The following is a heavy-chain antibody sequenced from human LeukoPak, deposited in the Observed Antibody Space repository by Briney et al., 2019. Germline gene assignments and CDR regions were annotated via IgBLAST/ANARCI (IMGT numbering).Heavy chain of an antibody. J-gene: IGHJ6*03. Sequence: PSEPLSLTCTVSGGSISSHYWSWIRRPPGKGLEGIGYIYYRGSTNYNTSLKSRVTISVDTSKNQFSLKLSSVTAADTAVYYCAREKDPDYDFWSGYPGSNYMDVWGKGTTVTVSS. CDR1: GGSISSHY. D-gene: IGHD3-3*01. CDR3: AREKDPDYDFWSGYPGSNYMDV. CDR2: IYYRGST. V-gene: IGHV4-59*11.